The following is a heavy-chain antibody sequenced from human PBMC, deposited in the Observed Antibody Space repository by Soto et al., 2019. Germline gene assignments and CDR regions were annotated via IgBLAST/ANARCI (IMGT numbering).Heavy chain of an antibody. J-gene: IGHJ6*02. Sequence: SETLSLTCAVYGGSFSGYYWSWIRQPPGKGLEWIGEINHSGSTNYNPSLKSRVTISVDTSKNQFSLKLSSVTAADTAMYYCARGPRYDFWSGPRWSIGMDVWGQGTTVTVSS. V-gene: IGHV4-34*01. CDR3: ARGPRYDFWSGPRWSIGMDV. CDR2: INHSGST. CDR1: GGSFSGYY. D-gene: IGHD3-3*01.